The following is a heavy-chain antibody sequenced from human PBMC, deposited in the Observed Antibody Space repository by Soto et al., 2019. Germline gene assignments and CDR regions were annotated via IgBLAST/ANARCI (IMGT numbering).Heavy chain of an antibody. J-gene: IGHJ4*02. V-gene: IGHV3-30*18. CDR3: AKTLTYYYDSSGYSNANNPDY. CDR2: ISYDGSNK. D-gene: IGHD3-22*01. CDR1: GFTFSSYG. Sequence: GGSLRLSCAASGFTFSSYGMHWVRQAPGKGLEWVAVISYDGSNKYYADSVKGRFTISRDNSKNTLYLQMNSLRAEDTAVYYCAKTLTYYYDSSGYSNANNPDYWGQGTLVTVSS.